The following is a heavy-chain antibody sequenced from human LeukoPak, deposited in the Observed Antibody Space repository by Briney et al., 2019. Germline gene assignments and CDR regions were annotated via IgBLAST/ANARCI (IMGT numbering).Heavy chain of an antibody. J-gene: IGHJ4*02. Sequence: GGSLRLSCAASGFTFSDYYMSWIRQAPGKGLGWGSYISSSSSYTNYADSVKGRFTISRDNAKTSLYLQMNSLRAEDTAVYYCASGPYGSGSSYSLDYWGQGTLVTVSS. V-gene: IGHV3-11*06. CDR1: GFTFSDYY. CDR3: ASGPYGSGSSYSLDY. D-gene: IGHD3-10*01. CDR2: ISSSSSYT.